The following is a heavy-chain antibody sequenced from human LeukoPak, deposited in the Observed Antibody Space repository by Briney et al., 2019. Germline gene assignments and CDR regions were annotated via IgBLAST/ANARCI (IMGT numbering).Heavy chain of an antibody. D-gene: IGHD3-22*01. CDR1: GGSINSADYS. J-gene: IGHJ4*02. Sequence: SETLSLTCTVSGGSINSADYSWRWIRMSAGKGLEWIGYISHFGGTHDNPSFSSRVAMSIDRSKNQFSLSLSSVTAADTAVYYCARGARYYYDTSGYFDFWGQGILVTVSS. V-gene: IGHV4-30-2*06. CDR2: ISHFGGT. CDR3: ARGARYYYDTSGYFDF.